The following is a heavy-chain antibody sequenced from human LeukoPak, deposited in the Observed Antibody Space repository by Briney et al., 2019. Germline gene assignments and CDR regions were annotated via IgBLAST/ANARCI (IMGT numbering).Heavy chain of an antibody. V-gene: IGHV1-8*02. CDR1: GYTFTSYY. CDR3: ARVNTYYYGSGVSRAFHM. D-gene: IGHD3-10*01. J-gene: IGHJ3*02. CDR2: MNPNSGNT. Sequence: ASVKVSCKASGYTFTSYYMHWVRQAAGQGLEWMGWMNPNSGNTGYAQNFQGSVTMTRNISTATAYMELSSLKSDDTAVYYCARVNTYYYGSGVSRAFHMWGQGTMVTVSS.